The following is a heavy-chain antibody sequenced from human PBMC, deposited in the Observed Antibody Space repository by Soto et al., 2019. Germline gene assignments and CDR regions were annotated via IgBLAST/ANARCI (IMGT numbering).Heavy chain of an antibody. CDR2: INPNSGGT. V-gene: IGHV1-2*04. CDR1: GYTFTGYY. Sequence: VSCKASGYTFTGYYMHWVRQAPGQGLEWMGWINPNSGGTNYAQKFQGWVTMTRDTSISTAYMELSRLRSDDTAVYYCARGSLTYCSSTSCYLRPPGYGMDVWGQGTTVTVSS. J-gene: IGHJ6*02. D-gene: IGHD2-2*01. CDR3: ARGSLTYCSSTSCYLRPPGYGMDV.